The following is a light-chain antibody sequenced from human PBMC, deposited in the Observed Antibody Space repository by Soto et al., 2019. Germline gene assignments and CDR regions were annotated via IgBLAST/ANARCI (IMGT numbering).Light chain of an antibody. Sequence: QSVLTQSPSASGTPGQRVTISCSGGSSNIGTNPVAWYQQLPGTAPKLLINDDKHRPSGVPERFSGSRSGTSASLAISGLQSEDEADYFCGTWDASLSGYVFGTGTKVTVL. J-gene: IGLJ1*01. CDR1: SSNIGTNP. CDR3: GTWDASLSGYV. V-gene: IGLV1-44*01. CDR2: DDK.